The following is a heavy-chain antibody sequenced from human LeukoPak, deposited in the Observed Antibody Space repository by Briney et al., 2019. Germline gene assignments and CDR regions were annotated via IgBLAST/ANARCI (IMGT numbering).Heavy chain of an antibody. Sequence: PGGSLRLSRAASGFTVSSNYMSWVRRAPGKGLEWVSAIRAGGGKTYYADSVKGRFTISRDNSNNTLYLQMDSLRGDDAAVYYCAKERFGSGSPYYSDYWGQGTLVTVSS. J-gene: IGHJ4*02. D-gene: IGHD3-10*01. CDR2: IRAGGGKT. CDR3: AKERFGSGSPYYSDY. CDR1: GFTVSSNY. V-gene: IGHV3-23*01.